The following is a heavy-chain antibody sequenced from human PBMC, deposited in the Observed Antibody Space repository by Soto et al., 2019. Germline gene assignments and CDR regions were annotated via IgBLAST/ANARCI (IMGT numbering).Heavy chain of an antibody. J-gene: IGHJ4*02. CDR2: IYYSGST. CDR1: GGSISSGGYY. Sequence: SETLSLTCTVSGGSISSGGYYWSWIRQHPGKGLEWIGYIYYSGSTYYNPSLKSRVTISVDTSKNQLSLKLSSVTAADTAVYYCATGYSSGWYTDWGQGTLVTVS. V-gene: IGHV4-31*03. CDR3: ATGYSSGWYTD. D-gene: IGHD6-19*01.